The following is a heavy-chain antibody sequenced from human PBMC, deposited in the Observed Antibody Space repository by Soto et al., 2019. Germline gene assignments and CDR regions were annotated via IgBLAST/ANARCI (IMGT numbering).Heavy chain of an antibody. CDR3: TRGVRVAAVLKPPSGSPYYYGMDV. CDR1: GYTFTNYW. CDR2: VDPSDSYV. J-gene: IGHJ6*02. D-gene: IGHD3-10*01. V-gene: IGHV5-10-1*01. Sequence: LGESLKISCKGSGYTFTNYWINWVRQVPGKGLEWMGRVDPSDSYVNYSPSLKGHVTISADKSVSTAYLQWNSLMASDTAMYYCTRGVRVAAVLKPPSGSPYYYGMDVWGQGPTVIVSS.